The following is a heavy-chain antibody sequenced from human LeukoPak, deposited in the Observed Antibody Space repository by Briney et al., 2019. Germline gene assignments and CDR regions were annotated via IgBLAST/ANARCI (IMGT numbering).Heavy chain of an antibody. CDR3: ARVGGSSWDNWFDP. J-gene: IGHJ5*02. CDR2: IYTSGST. CDR1: GGSISSYY. Sequence: SETLSLTCTVSGGSISSYYWSWIRQPAGKGLEWIGRIYTSGSTNYNPSLKSRVTMSVDTSKNQFSLKLSSVTAADTAVYYCARVGGSSWDNWFDPWGQGTLVTVSS. D-gene: IGHD6-6*01. V-gene: IGHV4-4*07.